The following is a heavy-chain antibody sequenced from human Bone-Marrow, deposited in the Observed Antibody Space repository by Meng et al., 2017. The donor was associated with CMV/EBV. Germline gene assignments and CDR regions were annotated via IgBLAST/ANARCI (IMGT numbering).Heavy chain of an antibody. CDR3: ANQLRFLELLLYFQA. CDR2: IKCDGSEK. D-gene: IGHD3-3*01. Sequence: GESLKISCAASGFTFSSSWMHWVCQAPEKGLEWVADIKCDGSEKYYADSVKGRFTISRDNSKNTLYLQMNSLRAEDTAVYYCANQLRFLELLLYFQAWGQGTLVTVSS. V-gene: IGHV3-52*01. J-gene: IGHJ1*01. CDR1: GFTFSSSW.